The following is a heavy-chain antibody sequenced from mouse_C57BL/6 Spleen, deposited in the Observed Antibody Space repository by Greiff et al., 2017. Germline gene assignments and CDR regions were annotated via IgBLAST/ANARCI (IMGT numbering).Heavy chain of an antibody. CDR3: ARNYGSSYLYYYAMDY. D-gene: IGHD1-1*01. CDR2: IGPGSGST. CDR1: GYTFTDYY. Sequence: VQRVESGAELVKPGASVKISCKASGYTFTDYYINWVKQRPGQGLEWIGKIGPGSGSTYYNEKFKGKATLTADKSSSTAYMQLSSLTSEDSAVYFCARNYGSSYLYYYAMDYWGQGASDTVSS. V-gene: IGHV1-77*01. J-gene: IGHJ4*01.